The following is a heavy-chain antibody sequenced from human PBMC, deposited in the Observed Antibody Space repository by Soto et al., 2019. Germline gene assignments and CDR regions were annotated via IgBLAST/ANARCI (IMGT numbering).Heavy chain of an antibody. CDR2: IIPIFGTA. D-gene: IGHD3-22*01. CDR3: ERDPTQYDSSCSSEGGPDY. J-gene: IGHJ4*02. CDR1: RGTFSSYA. Sequence: SVKVSFKASRGTFSSYAISWERQAPGQGLEWMGGIIPIFGTANYAQKFQGRVTITADESTSTAYMELSSLRSEDTAVYYCERDPTQYDSSCSSEGGPDYWGQGTLVTVSS. V-gene: IGHV1-69*13.